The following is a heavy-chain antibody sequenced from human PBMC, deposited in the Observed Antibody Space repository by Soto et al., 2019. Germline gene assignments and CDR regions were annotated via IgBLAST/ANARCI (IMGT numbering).Heavy chain of an antibody. CDR2: IIPTFGTA. J-gene: IGHJ3*02. D-gene: IGHD6-19*01. V-gene: IGHV1-69*06. CDR1: GGTFSSSA. CDR3: ARSETAGHRGFDI. Sequence: QVQLVQSGAEMREPGSSVKVSCKASGGTFSSSAINWLRQAPGQGPEWMGGIIPTFGTANYIEKFRGRVTLTADTSTSTAYMEVSRLTSEDTAMYFCARSETAGHRGFDIWGQGTMVTVSS.